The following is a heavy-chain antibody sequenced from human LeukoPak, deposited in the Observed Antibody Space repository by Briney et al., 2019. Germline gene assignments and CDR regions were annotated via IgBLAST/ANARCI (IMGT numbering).Heavy chain of an antibody. CDR1: GGSISRYY. D-gene: IGHD4-17*01. V-gene: IGHV4-59*08. J-gene: IGHJ4*02. CDR3: ARHYYGDYPNLYYFDY. CDR2: IYYTVST. Sequence: SETLSLTCTVSGGSISRYYWSWIRQPPGKGLEGIGYIYYTVSTTYNPSLKSRVHISVDTSKDQFSLKRSSVTAADTAVYYCARHYYGDYPNLYYFDYWGEGTLVTVSS.